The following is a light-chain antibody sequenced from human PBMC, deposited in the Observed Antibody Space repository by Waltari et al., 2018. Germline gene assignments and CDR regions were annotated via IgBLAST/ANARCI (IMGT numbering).Light chain of an antibody. CDR1: GRDIGASNY. CDR3: SSYTATSNGLARV. V-gene: IGLV2-14*01. Sequence: QSALTQPASVSGSPGQSITIPCPGTGRDIGASNYVSWYQQHPGKAPKLVIFQVNGRPSGVSPRFSGSKSAYTASLTISGLQAEDEADYYCSSYTATSNGLARVFGGGTKLTVL. CDR2: QVN. J-gene: IGLJ2*01.